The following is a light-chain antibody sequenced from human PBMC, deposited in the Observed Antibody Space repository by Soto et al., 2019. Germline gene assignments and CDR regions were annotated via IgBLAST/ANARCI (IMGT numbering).Light chain of an antibody. J-gene: IGLJ1*01. CDR1: RSDVGSYNY. V-gene: IGLV2-8*01. CDR2: EVS. CDR3: SSYAGSTYLAV. Sequence: QSALTQPPSASGSPGQSVTISCTGTRSDVGSYNYVSWYQQHPGKAPTLMIYEVSKRPSGVPDRFSGSKSGNTASLTVSGLQAEDEADYYCSSYAGSTYLAVFGTGTKLTVL.